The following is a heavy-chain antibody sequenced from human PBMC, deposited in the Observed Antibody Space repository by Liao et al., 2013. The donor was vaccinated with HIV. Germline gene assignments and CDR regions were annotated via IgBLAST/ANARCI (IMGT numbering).Heavy chain of an antibody. CDR3: AINVFRGRFDI. V-gene: IGHV4-34*01. Sequence: QVQLQQWGAGLLKPSETLSLTCAVYGGSFSGYYWSWIRQPPGKGLEWIGEINHSGSTNYNPSLKSRVTISIDTSKSQFSLKLSSVTAADTAVYYCAINVFRGRFDIWAKGQWSSSLQ. CDR2: INHSGST. D-gene: IGHD2-8*01. J-gene: IGHJ3*02. CDR1: GGSFSGYY.